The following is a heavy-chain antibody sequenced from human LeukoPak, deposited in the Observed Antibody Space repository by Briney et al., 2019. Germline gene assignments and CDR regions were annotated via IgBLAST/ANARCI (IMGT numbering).Heavy chain of an antibody. J-gene: IGHJ6*02. D-gene: IGHD3-10*01. V-gene: IGHV3-30-3*01. CDR1: GVTLSSYA. CDR2: MSSDGNKK. CDR3: ARGDYDLSGSYHYGMDV. Sequence: GGSLRLSCAASGVTLSSYAMSWARQAPGKGLEWVAVMSSDGNKKFYAEYVKGRFTISRDNSENTLYLEMNSLRGEDTAVYYCARGDYDLSGSYHYGMDVWGQGTTVTVSS.